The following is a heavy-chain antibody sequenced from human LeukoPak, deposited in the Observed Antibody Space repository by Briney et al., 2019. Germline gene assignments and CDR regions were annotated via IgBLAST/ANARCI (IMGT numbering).Heavy chain of an antibody. Sequence: GGSLRLPCAASGFTFSRYAMSWVRQAPGKGLDWVAAISGSGGSTYYADSVKGRFTISRDNSKNTLYLQMNTLRAEDTAVYYCATVTSIVVVTNPPDYWGQGTLVTVSS. J-gene: IGHJ4*02. CDR2: ISGSGGST. CDR1: GFTFSRYA. D-gene: IGHD3-22*01. CDR3: ATVTSIVVVTNPPDY. V-gene: IGHV3-23*01.